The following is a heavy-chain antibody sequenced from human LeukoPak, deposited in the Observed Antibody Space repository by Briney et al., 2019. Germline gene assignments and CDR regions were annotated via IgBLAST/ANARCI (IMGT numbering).Heavy chain of an antibody. Sequence: HPGGSLRLSCAASGFTFSNYRMNWVRQAPGKGLEWITYISSSSRTIYYADSVKGRLTISRDNAKNSLYLQMNSLRAEDTAVYYCAAVIDYWGQGTLVTVSS. J-gene: IGHJ4*02. CDR1: GFTFSNYR. CDR3: AAVIDY. CDR2: ISSSSRTI. V-gene: IGHV3-48*01.